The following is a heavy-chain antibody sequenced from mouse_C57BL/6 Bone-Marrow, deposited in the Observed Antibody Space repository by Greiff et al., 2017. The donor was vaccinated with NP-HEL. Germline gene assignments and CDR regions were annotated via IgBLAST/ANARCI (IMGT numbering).Heavy chain of an antibody. V-gene: IGHV1-26*01. D-gene: IGHD2-3*01. CDR2: INPNNGGT. J-gene: IGHJ3*01. CDR3: AREDDGYYWFAY. Sequence: VQLQQSGPELVKPGASVKISCKASGYTFTDYYMNWVKQSHGKSLEWIGDINPNNGGTSYNQKFKGKATLTVDKSSSTAYMELRSLTSEDSAVYYCAREDDGYYWFAYWGQGTLVTVSA. CDR1: GYTFTDYY.